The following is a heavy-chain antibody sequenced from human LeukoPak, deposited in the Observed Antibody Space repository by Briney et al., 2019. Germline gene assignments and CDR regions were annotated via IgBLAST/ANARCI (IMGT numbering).Heavy chain of an antibody. Sequence: PSGTLSLTCTVSGGSISSYYWSWIRQPPGKGLEWIGYIYYSGSTNYNPSLKSRVSISVDTFDNQFSLKLSSVTAADTAVYYCARVHSFYYYDSNGPFDYWGQGTLVTVSS. CDR3: ARVHSFYYYDSNGPFDY. V-gene: IGHV4-59*01. D-gene: IGHD3-22*01. CDR2: IYYSGST. CDR1: GGSISSYY. J-gene: IGHJ4*02.